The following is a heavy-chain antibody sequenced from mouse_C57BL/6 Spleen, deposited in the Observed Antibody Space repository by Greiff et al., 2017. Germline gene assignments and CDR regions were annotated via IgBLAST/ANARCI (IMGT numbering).Heavy chain of an antibody. V-gene: IGHV1-15*01. CDR2: IDPETGGT. D-gene: IGHD1-1*01. CDR3: TRRGKFITTVVLTPYAMDY. CDR1: GYTFTDYE. J-gene: IGHJ4*01. Sequence: QVQLQQSGAELVRPGASVTLSCKASGYTFTDYEMHWVKQTPVHGLEWIGAIDPETGGTAYNQKFKGKAILTADKSSSTAYMELRSLTSEDSAVYYCTRRGKFITTVVLTPYAMDYWGQGTSVTVSS.